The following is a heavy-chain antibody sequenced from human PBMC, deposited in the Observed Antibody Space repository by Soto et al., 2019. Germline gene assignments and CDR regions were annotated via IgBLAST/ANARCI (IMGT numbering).Heavy chain of an antibody. V-gene: IGHV3-23*01. CDR2: ISGSGGST. D-gene: IGHD6-19*01. J-gene: IGHJ4*02. CDR3: AKSVTGGIAVAGTLDY. Sequence: EVQLLESGGGLVQPGGSLRLSCAASGFTFSSYAMSWVRQAPGKGLEWVSAISGSGGSTYYADSVKGRFTIANDNSKNTLYLQMNSLRDEDTAVYYCAKSVTGGIAVAGTLDYWGQRTLVTVSS. CDR1: GFTFSSYA.